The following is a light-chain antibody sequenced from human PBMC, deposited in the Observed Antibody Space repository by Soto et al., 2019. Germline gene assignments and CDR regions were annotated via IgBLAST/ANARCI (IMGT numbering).Light chain of an antibody. CDR1: QSVSSSY. CDR2: GVS. J-gene: IGKJ2*01. V-gene: IGKV3-20*01. Sequence: EIVLTQSPGTLSLSPGERATLSCRASQSVSSSYLAWYQQKPGQAPRLLIYGVSGRATGIPDRFSGSGSGTDFTLTISSLEPEDFAVYYCQQYDNSLYTFGQGTKLEIK. CDR3: QQYDNSLYT.